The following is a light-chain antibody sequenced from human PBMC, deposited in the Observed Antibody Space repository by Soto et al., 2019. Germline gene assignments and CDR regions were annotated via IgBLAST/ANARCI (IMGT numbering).Light chain of an antibody. J-gene: IGLJ2*01. CDR2: GNN. CDR1: SSNIGAGYD. CDR3: QSFDTRLNSVV. V-gene: IGLV1-40*01. Sequence: QSVVTQPPSVSGAPGQRVTISCTGSSSNIGAGYDVHWYQQFPGTAPKLLIYGNNNRPSGVPDRFSGSKSGTSASLAITGLKAEDEADYYCQSFDTRLNSVVFGGGTKLTVL.